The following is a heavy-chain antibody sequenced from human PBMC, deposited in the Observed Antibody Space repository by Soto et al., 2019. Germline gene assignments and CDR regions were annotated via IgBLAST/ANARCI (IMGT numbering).Heavy chain of an antibody. D-gene: IGHD3-10*01. CDR2: ISSSGGST. CDR3: VKVQDYYTAEFGY. V-gene: IGHV3-23*01. CDR1: GFTFSSYA. Sequence: GGSLRLSCAASGFTFSSYAMSWVRQAPGKGLECVSAISSSGGSTYYADSVKGRFTISRDNSKNTLYLQMSSLRAEDTAVYYCVKVQDYYTAEFGYWGQGTLVTVSS. J-gene: IGHJ4*02.